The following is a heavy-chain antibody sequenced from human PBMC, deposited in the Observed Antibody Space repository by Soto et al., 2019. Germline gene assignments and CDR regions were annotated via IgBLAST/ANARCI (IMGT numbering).Heavy chain of an antibody. CDR1: GFTFSSHW. CDR2: INQDGSDQ. CDR3: ATSMRHTLNP. D-gene: IGHD2-8*01. J-gene: IGHJ5*02. Sequence: EVQVVESGGGLVQPGGSLRLSCAASGFTFSSHWMTWVRQVPGKGLEWVANINQDGSDQYYVDSVKGRFTISRDNAKNSLCLHMNSLRVEHTAVYYCATSMRHTLNPWGQGTRVTVSS. V-gene: IGHV3-7*01.